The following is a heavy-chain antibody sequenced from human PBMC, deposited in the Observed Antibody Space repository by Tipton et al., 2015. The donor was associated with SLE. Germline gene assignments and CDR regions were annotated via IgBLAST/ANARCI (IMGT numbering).Heavy chain of an antibody. Sequence: TLSLTCTVSGGSISSSSYYWSWIRQPPGKGLEWIGEINHSGSTNYNPSLKSRVTISVDKSKNQFSLKLSSVTAADTAVYYCASSWGAVAAGFDYWGQGTLVTVSS. D-gene: IGHD6-25*01. CDR2: INHSGST. V-gene: IGHV4-39*07. J-gene: IGHJ4*02. CDR1: GGSISSSSYY. CDR3: ASSWGAVAAGFDY.